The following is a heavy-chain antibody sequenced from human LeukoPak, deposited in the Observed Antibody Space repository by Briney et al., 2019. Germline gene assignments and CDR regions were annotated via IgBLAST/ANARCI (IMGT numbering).Heavy chain of an antibody. J-gene: IGHJ4*02. CDR2: TSAYNGNT. CDR1: GYTFTSYG. D-gene: IGHD6-13*01. Sequence: ASVKVSCKASGYTFTSYGISWVRQAPGQGLEWMGWTSAYNGNTNYAQRLQGRVTMTTDTSTSTAYMELRSPRSDDTAVYYCARGKGIAAAGNYFDYWGQGTLVTVSS. V-gene: IGHV1-18*04. CDR3: ARGKGIAAAGNYFDY.